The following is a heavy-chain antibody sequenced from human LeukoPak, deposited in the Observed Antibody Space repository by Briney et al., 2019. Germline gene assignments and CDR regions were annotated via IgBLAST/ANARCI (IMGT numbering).Heavy chain of an antibody. D-gene: IGHD5-18*01. V-gene: IGHV3-74*01. CDR1: GFTFNSYW. CDR2: INSDGSST. CDR3: ARQYNYGLDY. J-gene: IGHJ4*02. Sequence: GGSLRLSYAASGFTFNSYWMHWVRQAPGKGLIWVSRINSDGSSTNYADSVKGRFTISRDNAKNTLYLQMNSLTAEDTAVYYCARQYNYGLDYWGQGTLVTVSS.